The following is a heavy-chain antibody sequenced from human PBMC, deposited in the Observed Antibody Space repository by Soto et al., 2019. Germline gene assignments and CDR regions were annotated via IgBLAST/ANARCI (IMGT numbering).Heavy chain of an antibody. CDR3: AKDQSGSNYGYFQY. J-gene: IGHJ1*01. CDR2: ISSDGNKK. D-gene: IGHD4-4*01. Sequence: QVQLVESGGGVVQPGRSLRLSCAASGFTFSSYGMHWVRQAPGKGLEWVTLISSDGNKKYYGDSVQGRFTISRDNSKNTLYLEMDSLRPEDTAIYYCAKDQSGSNYGYFQYWGQGTLVTVSS. V-gene: IGHV3-30*18. CDR1: GFTFSSYG.